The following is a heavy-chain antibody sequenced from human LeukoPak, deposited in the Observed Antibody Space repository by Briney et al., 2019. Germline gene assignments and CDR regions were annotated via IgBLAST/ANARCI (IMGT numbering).Heavy chain of an antibody. Sequence: GGSLRLSCAASGFTFSSYSMNWVRQAPGKGLEWVSSISGTSIYKYYADSMKGRFTISRDNAKNSLYLQINSLRAEDTALYYCARDFYDTSGYHYDYWGQGTLVTVSS. CDR2: ISGTSIYK. CDR3: ARDFYDTSGYHYDY. V-gene: IGHV3-21*01. J-gene: IGHJ4*02. D-gene: IGHD3-22*01. CDR1: GFTFSSYS.